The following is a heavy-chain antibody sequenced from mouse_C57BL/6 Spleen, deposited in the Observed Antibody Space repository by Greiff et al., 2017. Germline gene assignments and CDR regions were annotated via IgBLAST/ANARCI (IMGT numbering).Heavy chain of an antibody. CDR1: GFTFSDYG. CDR3: ATRRYYYAMDY. V-gene: IGHV5-17*01. CDR2: ISSGSSTI. J-gene: IGHJ4*01. Sequence: DVMLVESGGGLVQPGGSLKLSCAASGFTFSDYGMPWVRQAPEKGLEWVAYISSGSSTIYYADTVKGRFTISRDNAKNTLFLQMTSLRSEDTAMYYCATRRYYYAMDYWGQGTSVTVSS.